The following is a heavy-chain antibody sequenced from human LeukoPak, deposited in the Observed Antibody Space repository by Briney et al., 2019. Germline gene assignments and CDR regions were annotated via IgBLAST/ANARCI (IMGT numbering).Heavy chain of an antibody. Sequence: GGSLRLSCAASGFTFSSYAMHWVRQAPGKGLEWVAVISYDGSNKYYADSVKGRFTISRDNSKNTLYLQMNSLRAEDTAVYYCADRLDPRSYVFDFWGQGTMVTVSS. CDR1: GFTFSSYA. CDR3: ADRLDPRSYVFDF. D-gene: IGHD1-1*01. CDR2: ISYDGSNK. J-gene: IGHJ3*01. V-gene: IGHV3-30-3*01.